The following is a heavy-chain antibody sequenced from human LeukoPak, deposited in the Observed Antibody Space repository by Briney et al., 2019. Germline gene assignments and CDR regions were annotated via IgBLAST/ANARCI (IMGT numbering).Heavy chain of an antibody. V-gene: IGHV4-59*01. J-gene: IGHJ4*02. CDR3: ARAVHYSGTSDQYTGGWYYFDF. CDR1: GDSINNYY. CDR2: INYSGST. Sequence: SETLSLTCTVSGDSINNYYLSWIRQPPGKGLEWIGNINYSGSTNSNPSLKSRATISVDMSRKHFFLDLSSVTAADTAVYYCARAVHYSGTSDQYTGGWYYFDFWGQGTLVTVSS. D-gene: IGHD3-10*01.